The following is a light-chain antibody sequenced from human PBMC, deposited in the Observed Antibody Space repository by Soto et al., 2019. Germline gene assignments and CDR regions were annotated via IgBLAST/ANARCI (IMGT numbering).Light chain of an antibody. CDR2: WAS. CDR3: QQYFSLPLT. Sequence: DIVMTQYPDSLAVSLGERATINCKSSQSVFYSSNNKNYLAWYQQKPGQPPNLLIYWASTRESGVPDRFSGSGSGTAFTLTISSLQAEDVAIYFCQQYFSLPLTFGGGTTVDIK. V-gene: IGKV4-1*01. J-gene: IGKJ4*01. CDR1: QSVFYSSNNKNY.